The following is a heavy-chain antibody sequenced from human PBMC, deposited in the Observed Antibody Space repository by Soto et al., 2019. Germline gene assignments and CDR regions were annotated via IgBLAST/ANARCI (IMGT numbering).Heavy chain of an antibody. J-gene: IGHJ6*02. CDR2: INPNSGGT. CDR1: GYTFTGYY. Sequence: GSSVKVSCKASGYTFTGYYMHWVRQAPGQGLEWMGWINPNSGGTNYAQKFQGWVTMTRDTSISTAYMELSRLRSDDTAVYYCARESAAGTYYYYGMDVWGQGTTVTVSS. D-gene: IGHD6-13*01. CDR3: ARESAAGTYYYYGMDV. V-gene: IGHV1-2*04.